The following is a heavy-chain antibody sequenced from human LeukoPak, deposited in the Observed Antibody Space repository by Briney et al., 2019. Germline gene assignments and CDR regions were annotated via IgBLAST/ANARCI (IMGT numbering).Heavy chain of an antibody. D-gene: IGHD1-1*01. Sequence: SETLSLTCAVYGGSFSNYYWSWIRQPPGKGLEWIGKINHSGSTNYNPSLKSRVTISVDTSKNQFSLKLSSVTAADTAVYYCARTGMTGNWFDPWGQGTLVTVSS. CDR1: GGSFSNYY. CDR3: ARTGMTGNWFDP. CDR2: INHSGST. V-gene: IGHV4-34*01. J-gene: IGHJ5*02.